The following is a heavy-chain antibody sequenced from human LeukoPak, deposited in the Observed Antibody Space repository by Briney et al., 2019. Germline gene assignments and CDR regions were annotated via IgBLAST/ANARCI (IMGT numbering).Heavy chain of an antibody. CDR1: GFSVSDHY. CDR3: ARGAMSTFARFDS. CDR2: IFADDLT. Sequence: GGSLRLSCVVSGFSVSDHYMSWVRQAPGKGLQWLSVIFADDLTYYEDSVKGRFTISRDRSQNTLYLQMNSLRAEDTAVYYCARGAMSTFARFDSWGQGTLVSVSS. J-gene: IGHJ4*02. D-gene: IGHD2/OR15-2a*01. V-gene: IGHV3-53*01.